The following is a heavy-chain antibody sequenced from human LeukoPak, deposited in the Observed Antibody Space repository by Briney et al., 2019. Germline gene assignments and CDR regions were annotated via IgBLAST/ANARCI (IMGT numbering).Heavy chain of an antibody. CDR1: GLTFPGSA. Sequence: PGGSLRLSCAASGLTFPGSAMHWVRQASGKGLEWVGRIRSKANSYATAYAASVNGRFTISRDDAKNTAYLQMNSLKTEDTAVYYCTRHTPIPYCSSTSCYEDAFDIWGQGTMVTVSS. V-gene: IGHV3-73*01. D-gene: IGHD2-2*01. CDR3: TRHTPIPYCSSTSCYEDAFDI. CDR2: IRSKANSYAT. J-gene: IGHJ3*02.